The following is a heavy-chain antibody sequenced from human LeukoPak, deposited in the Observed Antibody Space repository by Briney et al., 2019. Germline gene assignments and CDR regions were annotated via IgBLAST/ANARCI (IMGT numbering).Heavy chain of an antibody. V-gene: IGHV3-30*18. D-gene: IGHD5-24*01. CDR3: AKQMAVDYFDY. CDR1: GFTFSNFG. J-gene: IGHJ4*02. Sequence: GGSLRLSCAASGFTFSNFGMHWVRQAPGKGLEWVAVISYDGKNEYYTDSVKGRFTISRDNAKNTLYLQMSSLRAEDTAVYYCAKQMAVDYFDYWGQGTLATVSS. CDR2: ISYDGKNE.